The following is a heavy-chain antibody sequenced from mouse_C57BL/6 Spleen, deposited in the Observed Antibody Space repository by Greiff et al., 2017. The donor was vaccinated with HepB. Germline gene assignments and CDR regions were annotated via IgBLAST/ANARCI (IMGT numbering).Heavy chain of an antibody. CDR2: IYPGDGDT. Sequence: VQLQQSGAELVKPGASVKISCEASGYAFSSYWMNWVKQRPGKGLEWIGQIYPGDGDTNYNGKFKGKATLTADKSSSTAYMQLSSLTSEDSAVYFCARGEDYGSSPFAYWGQGTLVTVSA. D-gene: IGHD1-1*01. J-gene: IGHJ3*01. V-gene: IGHV1-80*01. CDR1: GYAFSSYW. CDR3: ARGEDYGSSPFAY.